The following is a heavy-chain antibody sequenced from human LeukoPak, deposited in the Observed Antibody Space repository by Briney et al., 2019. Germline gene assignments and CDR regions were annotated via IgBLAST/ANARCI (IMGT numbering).Heavy chain of an antibody. CDR1: GFTFSSYS. CDR2: IRSKAYGGTT. D-gene: IGHD5-18*01. V-gene: IGHV3-49*04. Sequence: PGGSLRLSCAASGFTFSSYSMNWARQAPGKGLEWVGFIRSKAYGGTTEYAASVKGRFTISRDDSKSIAYLQMNSLKTEDTAVYYCTSGEYSYGYDYYYYMDVWGKGTTVTISS. J-gene: IGHJ6*03. CDR3: TSGEYSYGYDYYYYMDV.